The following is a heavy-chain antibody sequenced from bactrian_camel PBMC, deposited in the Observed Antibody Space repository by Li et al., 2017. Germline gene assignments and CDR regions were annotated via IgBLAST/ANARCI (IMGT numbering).Heavy chain of an antibody. CDR3: AADFWCNGWEYRFAY. CDR2: INSGGGST. V-gene: IGHV3S31*01. CDR1: GFTFSNYA. J-gene: IGHJ4*01. Sequence: LVESGGGLVQPGGSLRLSCAASGFTFSNYAMSWVRQAPGKGLEWVSTINSGGGSTYYAGSVKGRFTISRDNAKNTLYLEMHSLTPEDTATYYCAADFWCNGWEYRFAYRGQGTQVTVS. D-gene: IGHD3*01.